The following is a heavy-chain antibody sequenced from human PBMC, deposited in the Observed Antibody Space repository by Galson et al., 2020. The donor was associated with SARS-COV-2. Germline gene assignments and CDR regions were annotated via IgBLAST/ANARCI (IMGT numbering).Heavy chain of an antibody. V-gene: IGHV1-3*01. CDR2: INSGSGFP. D-gene: IGHD4-17*01. Sequence: ASVKVSCKASGYTFNAFAIHWVRQAPGQSLEWIGWINSGSGFPRYSQKFQGRVSITKDTSATTVYMELTSLRSEDTGVYYCARGSTVTRDICDYWGQGTLVTVSS. CDR3: ARGSTVTRDICDY. J-gene: IGHJ4*02. CDR1: GYTFNAFA.